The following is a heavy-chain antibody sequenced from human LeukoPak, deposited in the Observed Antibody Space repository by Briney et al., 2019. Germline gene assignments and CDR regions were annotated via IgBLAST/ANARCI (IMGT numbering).Heavy chain of an antibody. CDR2: INWNGGRT. CDR3: ARDHFWAVDAFDI. J-gene: IGHJ3*02. V-gene: IGHV3-20*04. CDR1: GFTFDAYA. Sequence: RSGGSLRLSCAASGFTFDAYAMSWVRQAPGKGLERVSGINWNGGRTGYADSVKGRFTISRDNAKNSLHLQMNSLRAEDTALYYCARDHFWAVDAFDIWGQGTMVTVSS. D-gene: IGHD3-3*02.